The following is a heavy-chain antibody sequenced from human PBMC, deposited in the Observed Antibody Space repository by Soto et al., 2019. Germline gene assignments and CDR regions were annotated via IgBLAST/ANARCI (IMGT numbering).Heavy chain of an antibody. Sequence: PGGSLRLSCSASGFTFSSYGMHWVRQAPGKGLEWVSVISYDGSKKDYADSVKGRFTISRENSKYTLYLHTNTLSAEDTAVDYCAKSYYDSSGPYWIDKWGHGTLVTVAS. CDR3: AKSYYDSSGPYWIDK. CDR1: GFTFSSYG. D-gene: IGHD3-22*01. V-gene: IGHV3-30*18. J-gene: IGHJ4*01. CDR2: ISYDGSKK.